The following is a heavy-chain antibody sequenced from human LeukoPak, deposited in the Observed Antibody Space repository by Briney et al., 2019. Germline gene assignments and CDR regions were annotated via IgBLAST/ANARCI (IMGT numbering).Heavy chain of an antibody. Sequence: SETLSLTCAVYGGSLSGYYWSWIRQSPGKGLEWIGEINHSGSTNYNPSLKSRVAISVDTSKNQFSLKLSSVTAADTAVYYCARDRGTALDVWGKGTTVTISS. J-gene: IGHJ6*04. CDR1: GGSLSGYY. D-gene: IGHD5-18*01. CDR3: ARDRGTALDV. V-gene: IGHV4-34*01. CDR2: INHSGST.